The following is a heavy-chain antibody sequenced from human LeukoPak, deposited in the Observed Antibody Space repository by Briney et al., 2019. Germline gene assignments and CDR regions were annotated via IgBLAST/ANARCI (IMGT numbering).Heavy chain of an antibody. D-gene: IGHD6-19*01. Sequence: SETLSLTCTVSGGSISSYYWSWIRQPPGKGLEWLGYIYYSGSTNYSPSLKSRVTISVDTSKNQFSLKLSSVTAADTAVYYCARVHSSGWYNWFDPWGQGTLVTVSS. V-gene: IGHV4-59*01. CDR1: GGSISSYY. J-gene: IGHJ5*02. CDR2: IYYSGST. CDR3: ARVHSSGWYNWFDP.